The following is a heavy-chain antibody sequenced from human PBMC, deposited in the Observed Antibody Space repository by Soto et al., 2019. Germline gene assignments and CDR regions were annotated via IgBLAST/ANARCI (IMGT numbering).Heavy chain of an antibody. D-gene: IGHD4-17*01. CDR3: ASWADYGDYPLLY. CDR1: GGTFSSYT. V-gene: IGHV1-69*02. J-gene: IGHJ4*02. CDR2: IIPILGIA. Sequence: QVQLVHSGAEVKKPGSSVNVSCKASGGTFSSYTISWVRQAPGQGLEWMGRIIPILGIANYAQKFQGRVTITADKSTSTAYMELSSLRSEDTAVYYCASWADYGDYPLLYWGQGTLVTVSS.